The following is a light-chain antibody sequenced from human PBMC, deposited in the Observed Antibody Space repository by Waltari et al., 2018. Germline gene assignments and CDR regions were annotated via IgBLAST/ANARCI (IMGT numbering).Light chain of an antibody. J-gene: IGLJ2*01. CDR1: RLGAKY. CDR3: QAWDSNTVV. V-gene: IGLV3-1*01. CDR2: QDS. Sequence: SYELTQPPSVSVSPGQTASLTCSGDRLGAKYAYWYQQKPGQSPVRVIYQDSRRSSGSPERFSGSNSGNTATLTISGSQAMDEADYYCQAWDSNTVVFGGGTKLTVL.